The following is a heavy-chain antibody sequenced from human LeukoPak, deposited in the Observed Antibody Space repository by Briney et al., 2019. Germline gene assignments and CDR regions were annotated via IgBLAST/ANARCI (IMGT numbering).Heavy chain of an antibody. V-gene: IGHV3-30-3*01. CDR2: ISYDGSNK. CDR1: GFTFSSYA. J-gene: IGHJ4*02. Sequence: GGSLRLSCAASGFTFSSYAMHWLRQAPGKGLEWVAVISYDGSNKYYADSVKGRFTISRDNSKNTLYLQMNSLRAEDTAIYYCARDSGVMATRSYYFDYWGQGTLVTVSS. CDR3: ARDSGVMATRSYYFDY. D-gene: IGHD5-24*01.